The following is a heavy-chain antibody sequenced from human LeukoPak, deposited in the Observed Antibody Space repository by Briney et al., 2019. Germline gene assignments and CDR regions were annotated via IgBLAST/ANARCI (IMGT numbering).Heavy chain of an antibody. Sequence: PGGSLRLSCAASGFTFSNASMSWVRQAPGKGLEWVGRIKSKTDGGTTDYAAPVKGRFTISRDDSKNTLYLQMNSLKTEDTAVYYCTTRSYCSGGSCRMDFDYWGQGTLVTVSS. J-gene: IGHJ4*02. D-gene: IGHD2-15*01. CDR2: IKSKTDGGTT. V-gene: IGHV3-15*01. CDR3: TTRSYCSGGSCRMDFDY. CDR1: GFTFSNAS.